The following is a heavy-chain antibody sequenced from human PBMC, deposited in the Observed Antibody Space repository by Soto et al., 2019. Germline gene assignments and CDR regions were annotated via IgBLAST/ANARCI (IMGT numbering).Heavy chain of an antibody. V-gene: IGHV4-39*01. D-gene: IGHD2-8*01. Sequence: PSETLSLTCTVSGGSISSSDYYWGWIRQPPGKGLEWIGSVYYSGSTYYKSSLKSRVTVSVDTSKNQFSLKMRSVTAADTAVYYCARHPLYRGFTRCFDSWGQGTLVTVSS. CDR1: GGSISSSDYY. CDR3: ARHPLYRGFTRCFDS. J-gene: IGHJ5*01. CDR2: VYYSGST.